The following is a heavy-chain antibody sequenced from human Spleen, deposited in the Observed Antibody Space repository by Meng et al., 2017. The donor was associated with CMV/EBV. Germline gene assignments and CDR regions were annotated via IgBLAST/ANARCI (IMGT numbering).Heavy chain of an antibody. CDR3: VRAAGTNNYYYHGMDV. J-gene: IGHJ6*02. CDR2: ISYDGRDK. CDR1: GFTFSGYA. V-gene: IGHV3-30*04. D-gene: IGHD6-13*01. Sequence: GESLKISCAASGFTFSGYAMHWVRQAPGKGLEWVAIISYDGRDKYYADSVKGRFTISRDNSKNTLYLQKNNLRAEDTAVYYCVRAAGTNNYYYHGMDVWGQGTTVTVSS.